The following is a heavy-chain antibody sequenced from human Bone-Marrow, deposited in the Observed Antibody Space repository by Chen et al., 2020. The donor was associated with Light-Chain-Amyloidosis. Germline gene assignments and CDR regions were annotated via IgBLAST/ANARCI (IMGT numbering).Heavy chain of an antibody. CDR2: INHSGST. D-gene: IGHD6-13*01. V-gene: IGHV4-34*01. CDR1: GGSFSGYY. J-gene: IGHJ4*02. Sequence: QVQLQQWGAGLLKPSETLSLTCAVYGGSFSGYYWSWIRQPPGKGLEWIGEINHSGSTNYNPSLKSRVTISVDTSKNQFSLKLSSVTAADTAVYYCAIDAYSSSWYAPPGDYWGQGTLVTVSS. CDR3: AIDAYSSSWYAPPGDY.